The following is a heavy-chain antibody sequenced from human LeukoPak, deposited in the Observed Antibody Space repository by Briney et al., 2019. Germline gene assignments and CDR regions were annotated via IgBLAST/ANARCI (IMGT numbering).Heavy chain of an antibody. CDR2: IIPIFGIA. Sequence: ASVKVSCKASGGTFSSYAISWVRQAPGQGLEWMGGIIPIFGIANYAQKFQGRVTITTDESTSTAYMELSSLRSEDTAVYYCASTLRGGYSYGYDHWGQGTLVTVSS. V-gene: IGHV1-69*05. CDR1: GGTFSSYA. CDR3: ASTLRGGYSYGYDH. D-gene: IGHD5-18*01. J-gene: IGHJ4*02.